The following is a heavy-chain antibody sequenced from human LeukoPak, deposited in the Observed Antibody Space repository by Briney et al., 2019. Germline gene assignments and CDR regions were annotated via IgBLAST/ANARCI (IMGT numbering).Heavy chain of an antibody. CDR2: IYYSGST. J-gene: IGHJ4*02. D-gene: IGHD3-16*02. CDR1: GGSISGSSYY. V-gene: IGHV4-39*01. Sequence: KPSETLSLTCTVSGGSISGSSYYWGWIRQPPGKGLEWIGSIYYSGSTYYNPSLKSRVTISVDTSKNQFSLKLSSVAAADTAVYYSARVMITCGGVIVFFDYWGQGTLVTVSS. CDR3: ARVMITCGGVIVFFDY.